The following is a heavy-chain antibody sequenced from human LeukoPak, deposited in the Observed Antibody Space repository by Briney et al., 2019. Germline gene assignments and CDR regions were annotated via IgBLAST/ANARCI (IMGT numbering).Heavy chain of an antibody. CDR3: AKGSPGDSNAFDI. CDR1: GLTFDDYA. D-gene: IGHD7-27*01. Sequence: AGGSLRLSCAASGLTFDDYAMHWVRQVPGKGLEWVSGVSWNSVYIGYADSVKGRFIISRDNAKNSLYLQMNSLRAEDTALYYCAKGSPGDSNAFDIWGQGTMVTVSS. V-gene: IGHV3-9*01. J-gene: IGHJ3*02. CDR2: VSWNSVYI.